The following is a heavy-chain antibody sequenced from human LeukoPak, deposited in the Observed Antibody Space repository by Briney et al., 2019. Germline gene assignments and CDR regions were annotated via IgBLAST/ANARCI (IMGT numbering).Heavy chain of an antibody. D-gene: IGHD3-10*01. Sequence: GGSLRLSCAASGFTFSSSWMHWVRQAPGKGLVWVSRINNDGTSSSYADSVKGRFTISRDNAKITLYLQMNSLRAEDTAVYYCAREDGFGAFDIWGQGTMVTVSS. CDR1: GFTFSSSW. CDR3: AREDGFGAFDI. V-gene: IGHV3-74*01. CDR2: INNDGTSS. J-gene: IGHJ3*02.